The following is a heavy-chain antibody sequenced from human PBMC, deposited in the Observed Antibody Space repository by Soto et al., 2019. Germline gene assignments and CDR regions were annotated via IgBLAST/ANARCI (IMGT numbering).Heavy chain of an antibody. J-gene: IGHJ4*02. Sequence: QVQLQESGPGLVKPSETLSLTCTVSGGSIDSYYWSWIRQSAGKGLEWIGRIYSSGSTNYNPSLNSRVTMSVDTSKNQFSLRLSSVTAADTAVYYCARDRGDYGSADYWGQGTLVTVSS. CDR2: IYSSGST. CDR3: ARDRGDYGSADY. CDR1: GGSIDSYY. D-gene: IGHD3-10*01. V-gene: IGHV4-4*07.